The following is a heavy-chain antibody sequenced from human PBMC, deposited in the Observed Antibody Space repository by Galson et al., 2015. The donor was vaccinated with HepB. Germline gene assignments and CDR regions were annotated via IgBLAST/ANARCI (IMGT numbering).Heavy chain of an antibody. CDR2: ITPIVNIP. Sequence: SVKVSCKASGGTFNTYGVSWVRQAPGQGLEWMGGITPIVNIPDYAQKFQGRVTMTADKSTNTAFMELSSLRSEDAAVYYCARLQGSDWGSFDIWGQGTLVTVSS. CDR3: ARLQGSDWGSFDI. J-gene: IGHJ3*02. V-gene: IGHV1-69*10. CDR1: GGTFNTYG. D-gene: IGHD2-21*01.